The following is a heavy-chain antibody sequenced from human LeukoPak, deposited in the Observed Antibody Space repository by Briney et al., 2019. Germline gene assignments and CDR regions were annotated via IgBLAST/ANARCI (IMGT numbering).Heavy chain of an antibody. Sequence: GGSLRLSCAASGFTFSNYAMSWVRQAPGKGLEWVSGIRSSGHNTYYEDSVKGRFTISRDNSKNMLYLQMNSLRAEDTAVYYCAKYVCGGDCYDYFDCWGQGTLVTVSS. CDR3: AKYVCGGDCYDYFDC. J-gene: IGHJ4*02. D-gene: IGHD2-21*02. CDR2: IRSSGHNT. V-gene: IGHV3-23*01. CDR1: GFTFSNYA.